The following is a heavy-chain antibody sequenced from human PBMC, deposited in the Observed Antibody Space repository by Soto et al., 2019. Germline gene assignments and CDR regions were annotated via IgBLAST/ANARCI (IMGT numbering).Heavy chain of an antibody. J-gene: IGHJ4*02. D-gene: IGHD2-15*01. CDR2: ISAYNGNT. CDR1: GYTFTSYG. V-gene: IGHV1-18*01. CDR3: ARDRYCSGGSCRDY. Sequence: RASVKVSCKASGYTFTSYGISWVRQAPGQGLEWMGWISAYNGNTNYAQKLQGRVTMTTDTSTSTAYMELRSLRSDDTAVYYCARDRYCSGGSCRDYWGQGTLVTVSS.